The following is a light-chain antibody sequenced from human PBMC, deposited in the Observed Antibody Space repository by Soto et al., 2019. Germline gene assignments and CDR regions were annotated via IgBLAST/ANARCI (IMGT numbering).Light chain of an antibody. J-gene: IGKJ5*01. Sequence: EMVLTQSPGTLSLSPGDRATLSCRASQSVSSNLAWYQQKPGQAPRLLIYGASTRATGIPARFSGSGSGTEFTLTISSLQSEDFAVYYCQQYNNWPPITFGQGTRLEIK. CDR1: QSVSSN. CDR3: QQYNNWPPIT. CDR2: GAS. V-gene: IGKV3D-15*01.